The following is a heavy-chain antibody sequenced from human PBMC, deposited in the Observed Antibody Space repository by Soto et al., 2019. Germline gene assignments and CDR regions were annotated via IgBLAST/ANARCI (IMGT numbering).Heavy chain of an antibody. CDR3: ARDFKESQYYYYCMDV. J-gene: IGHJ6*03. V-gene: IGHV3-21*06. CDR1: GFTFANYA. Sequence: GGSLRLSCTASGFTFANYAMHWVRQAPGKGLEWVSSISSGSNYTYYADSVKGRFTISRDNAKNSVYLQMNSLRAEDTALYYCARDFKESQYYYYCMDVWGKGTTVTVSS. D-gene: IGHD3-10*01. CDR2: ISSGSNYT.